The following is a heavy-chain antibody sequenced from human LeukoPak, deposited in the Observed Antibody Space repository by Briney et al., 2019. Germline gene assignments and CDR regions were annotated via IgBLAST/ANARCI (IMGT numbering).Heavy chain of an antibody. CDR1: GFTFSDYY. CDR2: ISSSSSYI. J-gene: IGHJ4*02. Sequence: GGSLRLSCAASGFTFSDYYMGWIRQAPGKGLEWVSSISSSSSYIYYADSVKGRFTISRDNAKNSLYLQMNSLRAEDTAVYYCARDLRFCSGGSCYNLVDYWGQGTLVTVSS. D-gene: IGHD2-15*01. CDR3: ARDLRFCSGGSCYNLVDY. V-gene: IGHV3-11*06.